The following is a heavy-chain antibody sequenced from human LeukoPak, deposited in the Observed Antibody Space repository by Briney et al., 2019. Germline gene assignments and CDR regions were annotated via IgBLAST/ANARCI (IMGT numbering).Heavy chain of an antibody. D-gene: IGHD3-22*01. CDR2: IRYDESNK. V-gene: IGHV3-30*02. J-gene: IGHJ4*02. CDR3: AKGVETYYYDSSGYGFDY. CDR1: GFTFSSYG. Sequence: GGSLRLSCAASGFTFSSYGMHWVRQAPGKGLEWVAFIRYDESNKYYADSVKGRFTISRDNSKNTLYLQMNSLRAEDTAVYYCAKGVETYYYDSSGYGFDYWGQGTLVTVSS.